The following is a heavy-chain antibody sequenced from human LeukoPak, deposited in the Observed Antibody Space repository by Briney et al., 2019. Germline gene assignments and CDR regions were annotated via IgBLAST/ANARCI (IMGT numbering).Heavy chain of an antibody. V-gene: IGHV4-39*02. CDR3: ASDKGYSNNYFDY. Sequence: SETLSLTCTVSGGSISTTGYYWAWIRQPPGKGLQWIASIYYSGSTYYNSSLKSRVTISVDTSKNQFSLKLSSTTAADTAVYYCASDKGYSNNYFDYWGQGTLVTVSS. CDR1: GGSISTTGYY. CDR2: IYYSGST. D-gene: IGHD6-13*01. J-gene: IGHJ4*02.